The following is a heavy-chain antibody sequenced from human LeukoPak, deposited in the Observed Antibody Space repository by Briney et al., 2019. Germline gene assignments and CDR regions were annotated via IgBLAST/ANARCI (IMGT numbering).Heavy chain of an antibody. Sequence: PSETLSLTCTVSGGSISSSNYYWAWIRQPPGKGLEWIGSIYYSGSTYYSPSLKSRVTISVDTSKNQFSLKLSSVTAADTAVYYCASNRQLVYFDYWGQGTLVSVSS. D-gene: IGHD1-1*01. CDR2: IYYSGST. CDR1: GGSISSSNYY. CDR3: ASNRQLVYFDY. J-gene: IGHJ4*02. V-gene: IGHV4-39*01.